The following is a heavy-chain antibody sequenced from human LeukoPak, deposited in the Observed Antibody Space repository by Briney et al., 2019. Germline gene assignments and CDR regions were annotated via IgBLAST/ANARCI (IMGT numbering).Heavy chain of an antibody. CDR2: IWYDGSNK. Sequence: GGSLRLSCAASGFTFNSYGMDWVRQAPGKGLEWVAVIWYDGSNKYYADSVKGRFTISRDNSKNTLYLQMNSLRAEDTAVYYCANEGLYYYDSSGSQGPDYWGQGTLVTVSS. V-gene: IGHV3-33*06. CDR3: ANEGLYYYDSSGSQGPDY. J-gene: IGHJ4*02. D-gene: IGHD3-22*01. CDR1: GFTFNSYG.